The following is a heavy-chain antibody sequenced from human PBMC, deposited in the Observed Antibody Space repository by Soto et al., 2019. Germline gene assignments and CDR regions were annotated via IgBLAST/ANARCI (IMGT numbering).Heavy chain of an antibody. V-gene: IGHV1-18*01. CDR2: ISAYNGNT. D-gene: IGHD4-4*01. J-gene: IGHJ4*02. CDR3: TRVAPPATTVTTDFDY. Sequence: QVQLVQSGAEVKKPGASVKVSCKASGYTFTSYGISWVRQAPGQGLEWMGWISAYNGNTNYAQKLQGRVTMTTDTSTSTAYMELRSLSSDDTAVYYCTRVAPPATTVTTDFDYWGQGTLVTVSS. CDR1: GYTFTSYG.